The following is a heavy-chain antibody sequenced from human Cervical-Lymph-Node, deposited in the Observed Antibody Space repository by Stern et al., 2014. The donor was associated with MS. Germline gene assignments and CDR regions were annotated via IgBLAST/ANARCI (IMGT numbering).Heavy chain of an antibody. Sequence: QVQLVQSGAEVKKPGSSVKVSCKASGGTFSSYAISCVRQAPGQGLEWMGGIIPIFETANYAQKFQGRVTITADQSTKTAYLELSSLTSGDTAMYFCASGTRSSWYFDFWGQGTLVTVST. D-gene: IGHD6-13*01. V-gene: IGHV1-69*01. CDR2: IIPIFETA. J-gene: IGHJ4*02. CDR1: GGTFSSYA. CDR3: ASGTRSSWYFDF.